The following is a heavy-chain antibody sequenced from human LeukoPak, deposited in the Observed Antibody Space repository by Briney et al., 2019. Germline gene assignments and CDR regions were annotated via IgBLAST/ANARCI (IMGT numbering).Heavy chain of an antibody. J-gene: IGHJ3*02. CDR2: INPSGGST. CDR3: ARAGLFDIVVVPAANGDAFDI. Sequence: ASVKVSCKASGYTXTSYYMHWVRQAPGQGLEWMGIINPSGGSTSYAQKFQGRVTMTRDTSISTAYMELSRLRSDDTAVYYCARAGLFDIVVVPAANGDAFDIWGQGTMVTVSS. D-gene: IGHD2-2*01. CDR1: GYTXTSYY. V-gene: IGHV1-46*01.